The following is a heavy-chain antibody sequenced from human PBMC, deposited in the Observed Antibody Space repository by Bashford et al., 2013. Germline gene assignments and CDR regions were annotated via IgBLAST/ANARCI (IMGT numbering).Heavy chain of an antibody. Sequence: GPSVKVSCKASGYTFTGYYMHWVRQAPGTRGLSGWDGINPNSGGTNYAQNFQDRVTFTRGQHPRTQPYMEVSSLKSEDTAVYYCARVPATIIWYFDLWAPWHPWSPVSS. V-gene: IGHV1-2*02. CDR2: INPNSGGT. J-gene: IGHJ2*01. D-gene: IGHD2-2*02. CDR1: GYTFTGYY. CDR3: ARVPATIIWYFDL.